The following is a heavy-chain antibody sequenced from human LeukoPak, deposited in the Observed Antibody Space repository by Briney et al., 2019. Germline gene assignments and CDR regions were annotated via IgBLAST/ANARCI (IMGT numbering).Heavy chain of an antibody. CDR3: AKERSTIRGWFGEFDY. V-gene: IGHV3-23*01. D-gene: IGHD3-10*01. CDR2: ISASGTDT. Sequence: PGGSLRLSCAASGFTFSSYAMSWVRQAPGKGLQWVSGISASGTDTYYADSVKGRLTISRDNSKNTLYLQVNSLRAEDTAVYYCAKERSTIRGWFGEFDYWGQGTLVTVSS. CDR1: GFTFSSYA. J-gene: IGHJ4*02.